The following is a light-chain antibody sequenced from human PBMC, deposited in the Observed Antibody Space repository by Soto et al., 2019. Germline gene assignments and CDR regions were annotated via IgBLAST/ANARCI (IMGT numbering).Light chain of an antibody. J-gene: IGLJ2*01. CDR3: SSYGGSNTVV. V-gene: IGLV2-8*01. CDR2: EVS. Sequence: QSALTQPPSASGSPGQPVTISCTGSSSDVGGYNYVSWYQQHPGKAPKLMIYEVSKWPSGVHDRLSGSKSGNTASLTVSGLQAEDEADYYCSSYGGSNTVVFGGGTKLTVL. CDR1: SSDVGGYNY.